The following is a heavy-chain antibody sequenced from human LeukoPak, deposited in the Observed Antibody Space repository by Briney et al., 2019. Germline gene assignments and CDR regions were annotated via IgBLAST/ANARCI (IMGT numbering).Heavy chain of an antibody. CDR3: ARDLRLWFGESTRSESDY. D-gene: IGHD3-10*01. Sequence: GRSLRLSCAASGFTFSSYGMHWVRRAPGKGLEWVAVISYDGSNKYYADSVKGRFTISRDNSKNTLYLQMNSLRAEDTAVYYCARDLRLWFGESTRSESDYWGQGTLVTVSS. J-gene: IGHJ4*02. CDR1: GFTFSSYG. V-gene: IGHV3-30*03. CDR2: ISYDGSNK.